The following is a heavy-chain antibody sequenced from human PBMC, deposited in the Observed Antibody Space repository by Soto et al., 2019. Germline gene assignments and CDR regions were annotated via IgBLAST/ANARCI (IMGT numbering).Heavy chain of an antibody. CDR3: ARTLVGATPADP. Sequence: ASVKASCKASGYTFTSYAMHWVRQAPGQRLEWMGWINAGNGNTKYSQKFQGRVTITRDTSASTAYMELSSLRSEDTAVYYCARTLVGATPADPWGQGTLVTVSS. V-gene: IGHV1-3*01. D-gene: IGHD1-26*01. CDR2: INAGNGNT. J-gene: IGHJ5*02. CDR1: GYTFTSYA.